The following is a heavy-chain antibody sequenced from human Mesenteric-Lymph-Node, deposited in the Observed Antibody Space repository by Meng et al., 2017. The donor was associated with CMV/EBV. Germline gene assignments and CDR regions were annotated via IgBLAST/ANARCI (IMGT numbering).Heavy chain of an antibody. Sequence: SCAASEFTVSSNYMSWVRQAPGRGLEWVSLIYSGGSTYYADSVKGRFTISRDNSKNTLYLQMNSLRAEDTAVYYCARVLVPSWYFDLWGRGTLVTVSS. D-gene: IGHD1-26*01. CDR1: EFTVSSNY. CDR3: ARVLVPSWYFDL. V-gene: IGHV3-53*01. CDR2: IYSGGST. J-gene: IGHJ2*01.